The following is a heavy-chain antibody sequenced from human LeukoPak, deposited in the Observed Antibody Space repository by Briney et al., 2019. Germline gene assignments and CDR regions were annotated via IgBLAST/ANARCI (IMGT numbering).Heavy chain of an antibody. CDR1: GFTFSSYH. J-gene: IGHJ4*02. V-gene: IGHV3-30*02. Sequence: GGSLRLSCAASGFTFSSYHMHWVRQAPGKGLERVAFIRNDESDKYYADSVKGRFTISRDNSKNTLYVQMNSLRVEDTAVYYCAKDYEWSLDYWGQGTLVTVSS. CDR3: AKDYEWSLDY. D-gene: IGHD3-3*01. CDR2: IRNDESDK.